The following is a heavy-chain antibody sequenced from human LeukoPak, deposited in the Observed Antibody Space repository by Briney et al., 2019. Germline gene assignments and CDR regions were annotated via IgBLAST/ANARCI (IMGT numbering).Heavy chain of an antibody. V-gene: IGHV4-59*01. D-gene: IGHD7-27*01. CDR1: GFTFSSYG. J-gene: IGHJ4*02. CDR3: ASRKLGNDY. Sequence: GSLRLSCAASGFTFSSYGMHWIRQSPGKGLEWIGYIYYTGTSYNPSLKSRVTISADTSKNQFSLNLSSVTAADTAVYYCASRKLGNDYWGQGTLVTVSS. CDR2: IYYTGT.